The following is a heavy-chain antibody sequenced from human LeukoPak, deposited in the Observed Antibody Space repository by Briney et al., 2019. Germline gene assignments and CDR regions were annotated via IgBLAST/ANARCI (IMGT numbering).Heavy chain of an antibody. V-gene: IGHV3-23*01. D-gene: IGHD6-13*01. CDR1: GFTLSRYA. CDR3: AKCRGSSWSDYFDY. CDR2: ISDSGGST. J-gene: IGHJ4*02. Sequence: PGGSLRLSCAVSGFTLSRYAMSWVRKAPGKGLEWVSAISDSGGSTYYADSVKGRFNISRDNSRSTLYLQMNTLRAEDTAVYYCAKCRGSSWSDYFDYWGQGTLVTVSS.